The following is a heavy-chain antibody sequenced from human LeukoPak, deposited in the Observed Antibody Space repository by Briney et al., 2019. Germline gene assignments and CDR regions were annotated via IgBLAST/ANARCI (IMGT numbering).Heavy chain of an antibody. J-gene: IGHJ3*02. CDR2: INIDGTTT. D-gene: IGHD1-14*01. Sequence: GGSLRLSCAASGFTFTNHWMHWVRQAPGEGLVWVSRINIDGTTTNYADSVRGRFTISRDNAKNTLYLQMNSLRAEDTGVFYCTREAGTFDIWGQGTTVTVSS. CDR3: TREAGTFDI. CDR1: GFTFTNHW. V-gene: IGHV3-74*01.